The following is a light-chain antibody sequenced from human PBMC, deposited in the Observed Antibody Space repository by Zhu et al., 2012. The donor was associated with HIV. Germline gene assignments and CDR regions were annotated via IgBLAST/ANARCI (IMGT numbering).Light chain of an antibody. CDR2: KAS. CDR1: QGISNH. CDR3: QQYNSYWT. V-gene: IGKV1-5*03. Sequence: DIQLTQSPSFLSASVGDRVTITCRASQGISNHLAWYHQKPGKAPKLLIYKASSLESGVPSRFSGSGSGTEFTLTISSLQPDDFATYYCQQYNSYWTFGQGTKVEIK. J-gene: IGKJ1*01.